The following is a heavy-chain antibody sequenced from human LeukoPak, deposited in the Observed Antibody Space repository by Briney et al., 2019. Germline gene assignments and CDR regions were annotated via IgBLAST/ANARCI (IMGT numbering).Heavy chain of an antibody. CDR3: ARVWGYCSSTSGYFYYYMDV. CDR2: IYYSGST. J-gene: IGHJ6*03. D-gene: IGHD2-2*01. V-gene: IGHV4-59*01. CDR1: GGSISSYY. Sequence: SETLSLTCTVSGGSISSYYWSWIRQPPGKGLEWIGYIYYSGSTNYNPSLKSRVTISVDTSKNQFSLKLSSVTAADTAVYYCARVWGYCSSTSGYFYYYMDVWGKGTTVTVSS.